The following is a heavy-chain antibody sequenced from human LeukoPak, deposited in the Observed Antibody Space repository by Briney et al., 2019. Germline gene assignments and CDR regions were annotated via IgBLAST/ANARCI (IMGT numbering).Heavy chain of an antibody. CDR3: SRSTRRQNDAFDI. CDR2: ISERSSYI. J-gene: IGHJ3*02. Sequence: PGGSLRLSCAASGFTFSSYSVNWVRQAPGKGLEWVSSISERSSYIYYADSMKGRFTISRDNAKNSLYLQMNSLRAEDTAVYYCSRSTRRQNDAFDIWGQGTVVT. V-gene: IGHV3-21*01. CDR1: GFTFSSYS.